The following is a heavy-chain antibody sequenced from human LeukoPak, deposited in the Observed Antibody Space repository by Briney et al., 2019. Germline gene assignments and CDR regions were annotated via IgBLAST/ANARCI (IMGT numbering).Heavy chain of an antibody. J-gene: IGHJ3*02. Sequence: SETLSLTSTVSGGSISSYYWSWIRQPPGKGLEWIGYIYYSGSTNYNPSLKSRVTISVDTSKNQFSLKLSSVTAADTAVYYCARASFWSGYYRVDAFDIWGQGTMVTVSS. CDR1: GGSISSYY. CDR3: ARASFWSGYYRVDAFDI. CDR2: IYYSGST. D-gene: IGHD3-3*01. V-gene: IGHV4-59*01.